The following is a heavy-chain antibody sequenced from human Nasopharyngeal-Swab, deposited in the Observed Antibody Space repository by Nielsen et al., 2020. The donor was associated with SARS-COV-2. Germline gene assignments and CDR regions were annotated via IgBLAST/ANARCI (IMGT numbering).Heavy chain of an antibody. D-gene: IGHD2-15*01. V-gene: IGHV3-73*01. Sequence: GESLKAPCPAPGFTFSDSAIHWVRQASGEGLEWVARFRSQGKTYATAYSASVKGRFIIFRDDPTNTAYLQMNSLKTEDTAMYYCTRCGGGCYSGRDYWGQGTLVAVSS. J-gene: IGHJ4*02. CDR2: FRSQGKTYAT. CDR3: TRCGGGCYSGRDY. CDR1: GFTFSDSA.